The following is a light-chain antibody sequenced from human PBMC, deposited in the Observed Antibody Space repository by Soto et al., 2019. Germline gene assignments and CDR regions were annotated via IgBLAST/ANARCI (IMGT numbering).Light chain of an antibody. Sequence: QSVLTQPPSASGTPGLRVTISCSGSSSNIGSNTVNWYQQLPGTAPKLLIYSNNQRPSGVPDRFSGSKSGTSASLAISGLQSEDEADYYCAAWDDSLNGHAVFGGDSKLTVL. CDR3: AAWDDSLNGHAV. CDR2: SNN. V-gene: IGLV1-44*01. J-gene: IGLJ7*01. CDR1: SSNIGSNT.